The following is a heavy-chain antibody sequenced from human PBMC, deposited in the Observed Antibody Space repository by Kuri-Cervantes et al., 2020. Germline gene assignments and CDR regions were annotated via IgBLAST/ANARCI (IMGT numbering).Heavy chain of an antibody. J-gene: IGHJ4*02. Sequence: GESLKISCAASGFTFSSYSMNWVRQAPGKGLEWVSYISSSSSTIYYADSVKSRFTISRDNAKNSLYLQMNSLRAGDTALHYCAKDMGDVYWGQGTLVTVSS. V-gene: IGHV3-48*01. D-gene: IGHD3-16*01. CDR3: AKDMGDVY. CDR2: ISSSSSTI. CDR1: GFTFSSYS.